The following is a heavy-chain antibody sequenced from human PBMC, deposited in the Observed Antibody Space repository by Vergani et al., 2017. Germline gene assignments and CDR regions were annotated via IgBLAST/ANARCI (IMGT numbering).Heavy chain of an antibody. CDR3: ARDVEIVGATSAFDI. Sequence: QVQLVQSGAEVKKPGSSVKVSCKASGGTFSSYAISWVRQAPGQGVEWMGRIIPILGIANYAQKFQGTVTITADKSTSTAYMELSRLRSEDTAVYYCARDVEIVGATSAFDIWGQGTMVTVSS. CDR2: IIPILGIA. CDR1: GGTFSSYA. D-gene: IGHD1-26*01. V-gene: IGHV1-69*04. J-gene: IGHJ3*02.